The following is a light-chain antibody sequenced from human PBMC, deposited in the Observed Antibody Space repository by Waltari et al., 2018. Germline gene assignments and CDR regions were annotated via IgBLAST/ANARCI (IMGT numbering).Light chain of an antibody. J-gene: IGLJ3*02. Sequence: QVVLTQSPSASASLGASVKLICTLSSGHSSYAITWHQQEPEKGPRYLMKLKSDGSHTKGDGIPDRFSGSSSGAERYLTISSLQPEDEADYYCQTWGSDIGVVFGGGTKLIVL. CDR3: QTWGSDIGVV. CDR2: LKSDGSH. V-gene: IGLV4-69*01. CDR1: SGHSSYA.